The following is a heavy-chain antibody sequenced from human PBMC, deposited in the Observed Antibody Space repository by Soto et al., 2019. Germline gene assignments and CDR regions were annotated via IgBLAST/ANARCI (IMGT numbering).Heavy chain of an antibody. J-gene: IGHJ3*02. CDR3: ERDSYYDFWSGYLTHDAFAI. CDR2: TYYRSKWYN. D-gene: IGHD3-3*01. Sequence: SQTLSLTCVISGDSVSSNSAAWNWIRQSPSRGLEWLGRTYYRSKWYNDYAVSVKSRITINPDTSKNQFSLQLNSVTPEDTAVYYCERDSYYDFWSGYLTHDAFAIWGKGPMVTVS. CDR1: GDSVSSNSAA. V-gene: IGHV6-1*01.